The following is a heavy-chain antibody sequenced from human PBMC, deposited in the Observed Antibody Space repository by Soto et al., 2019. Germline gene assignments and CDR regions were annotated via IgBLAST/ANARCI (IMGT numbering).Heavy chain of an antibody. CDR1: GGSISSGDYY. V-gene: IGHV4-30-4*01. Sequence: KPSETLSLTCTVSGGSISSGDYYWSWIRQPPGKGLEWIGYIYYSGSTYYNPSLKSRVTISVDTSKNQFSLKLSSVTAADTAVYYCARDWYGDYNWFDPWGQGTLVTVSS. D-gene: IGHD4-17*01. J-gene: IGHJ5*02. CDR2: IYYSGST. CDR3: ARDWYGDYNWFDP.